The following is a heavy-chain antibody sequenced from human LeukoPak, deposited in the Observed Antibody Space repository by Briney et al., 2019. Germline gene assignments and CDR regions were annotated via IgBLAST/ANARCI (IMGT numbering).Heavy chain of an antibody. CDR3: ATSFVVVPAAMPDLYYYYGMDV. J-gene: IGHJ6*02. CDR1: GFTFSSYW. D-gene: IGHD2-2*01. V-gene: IGHV3-53*04. Sequence: GGSLRLSCAASGFTFSSYWMHWVRQAPGKGLEWVSVIYSGGSTYYADSVKGRFTISRHNSKNTLYLQMNSLRAEDTAVYYCATSFVVVPAAMPDLYYYYGMDVWGQGTTVTVSS. CDR2: IYSGGST.